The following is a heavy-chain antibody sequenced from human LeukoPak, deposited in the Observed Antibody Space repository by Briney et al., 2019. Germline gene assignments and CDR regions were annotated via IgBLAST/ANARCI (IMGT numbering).Heavy chain of an antibody. Sequence: SETLSLTCTVSGGSISSSSYYWGWIRQPPGKGLEWIGSIYYSGSTYYNPSLKSRVTISVDKSKNQFSLKLSSVTAADTAVYYCARDYLAAGAAAGFDPWGQGTLVTVSS. CDR2: IYYSGST. D-gene: IGHD6-13*01. CDR3: ARDYLAAGAAAGFDP. V-gene: IGHV4-39*07. CDR1: GGSISSSSYY. J-gene: IGHJ5*02.